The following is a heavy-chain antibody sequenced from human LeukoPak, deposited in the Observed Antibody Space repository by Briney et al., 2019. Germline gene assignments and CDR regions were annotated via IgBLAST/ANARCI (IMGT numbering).Heavy chain of an antibody. J-gene: IGHJ4*02. CDR3: ARDGPLGGFGELPDDY. Sequence: ASVKVSCKASGYTFTGYYMHWVRQAPGQGLEWMGIINPSGGSTSYAQKFQGRVTMTRDTSTSTVYMELSSLRSEDTAVYYCARDGPLGGFGELPDDYWGQGTLVTVSS. CDR2: INPSGGST. V-gene: IGHV1-46*01. D-gene: IGHD3-10*01. CDR1: GYTFTGYY.